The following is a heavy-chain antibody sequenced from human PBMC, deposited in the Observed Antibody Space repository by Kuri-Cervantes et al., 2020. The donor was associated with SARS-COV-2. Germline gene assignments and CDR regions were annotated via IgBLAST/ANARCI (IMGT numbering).Heavy chain of an antibody. CDR1: GFTFSSYG. CDR2: IWYDGSNK. D-gene: IGHD2-2*01. V-gene: IGHV3-33*01. CDR3: ARSHKDIVVVPAARGYYYGMDV. J-gene: IGHJ6*02. Sequence: GESLKISCAASGFTFSSYGMHWVRQAPGKGPEWVAVIWYDGSNKYYADSVKGRFTISRDNSKNTLYLQMNSLRAEDTAVYYCARSHKDIVVVPAARGYYYGMDVWGQGTTGTASS.